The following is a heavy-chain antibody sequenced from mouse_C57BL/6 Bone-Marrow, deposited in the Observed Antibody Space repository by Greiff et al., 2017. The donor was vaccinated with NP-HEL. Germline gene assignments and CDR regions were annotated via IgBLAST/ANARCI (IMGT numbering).Heavy chain of an antibody. J-gene: IGHJ3*01. Sequence: QVHVKQSGAELVKPGASVKLSCKASGYTFTEYTIHWVKQRSGQGLEWIGWFYPGSGSIKYNEKFKDKATLTADKSSSTVYMELSRLTSEDSAVYFCARHEERGYLFAYWGQGTLVTVSA. CDR1: GYTFTEYT. CDR3: ARHEERGYLFAY. D-gene: IGHD2-2*01. V-gene: IGHV1-62-2*01. CDR2: FYPGSGSI.